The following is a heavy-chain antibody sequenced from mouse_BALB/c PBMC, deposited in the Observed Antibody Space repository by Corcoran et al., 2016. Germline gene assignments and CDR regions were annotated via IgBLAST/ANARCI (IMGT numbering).Heavy chain of an antibody. CDR1: GYTFTSYV. CDR2: INPYNDGT. CDR3: ARTPYEYDGAWFAY. J-gene: IGHJ3*01. Sequence: EVQLQQSGPELVKPGASVKMSCKASGYTFTSYVMHWVKQKPGQGLEWIGYINPYNDGTKYNEKFKGKATLTSDKSSSTAYMELSSLTSEDSAVYYCARTPYEYDGAWFAYWGQGTLVTVSA. D-gene: IGHD2-4*01. V-gene: IGHV1S136*01.